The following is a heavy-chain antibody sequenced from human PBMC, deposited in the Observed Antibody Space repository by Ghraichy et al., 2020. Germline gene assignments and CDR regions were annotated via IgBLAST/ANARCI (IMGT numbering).Heavy chain of an antibody. CDR2: LGADGRST. Sequence: GGSLRLSCAVSEFTFDGYPMTWVRQAPGKGLEWVSILGADGRSTFYADSVKGRFTISRDNSKRTMYLQMNSLRADETAVYYCAKEGGRLGEGAFDVWGQGTKVTVSS. CDR3: AKEGGRLGEGAFDV. D-gene: IGHD3-10*01. J-gene: IGHJ3*01. CDR1: EFTFDGYP. V-gene: IGHV3-23*01.